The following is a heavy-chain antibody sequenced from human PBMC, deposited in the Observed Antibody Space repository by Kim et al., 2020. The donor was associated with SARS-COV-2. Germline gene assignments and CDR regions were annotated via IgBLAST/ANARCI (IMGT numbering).Heavy chain of an antibody. J-gene: IGHJ4*02. CDR3: ARHQYSSSSPTPRVGFDY. V-gene: IGHV4-39*01. CDR2: IYYSGST. Sequence: SETLSLTCTVSGGSISSSSYYWGWIRQPPGKGLEWIGSIYYSGSTYYNPSLKGRVTISVDTSKNQFSLKLSSVTAADTAVYYCARHQYSSSSPTPRVGFDYWGQGTLVTVSS. CDR1: GGSISSSSYY. D-gene: IGHD6-6*01.